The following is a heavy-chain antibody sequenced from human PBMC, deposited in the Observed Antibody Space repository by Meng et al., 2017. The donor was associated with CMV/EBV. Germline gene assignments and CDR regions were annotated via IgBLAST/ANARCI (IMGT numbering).Heavy chain of an antibody. V-gene: IGHV1-69*04. D-gene: IGHD5-24*01. CDR2: IIPILGIA. CDR3: ARDRGWLQFGYNWFDP. Sequence: SVKVSCKASGGTFSSYPISWVRQALGQGLEWMGRIIPILGIANYAQKFQGRVTITADKSTSTAYMELSSLRSEDTAVYYCARDRGWLQFGYNWFDPWGQGTLVTVSS. J-gene: IGHJ5*02. CDR1: GGTFSSYP.